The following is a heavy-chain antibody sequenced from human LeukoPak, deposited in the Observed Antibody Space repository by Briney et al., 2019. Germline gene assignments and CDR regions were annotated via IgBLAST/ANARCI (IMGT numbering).Heavy chain of an antibody. D-gene: IGHD3-10*01. J-gene: IGHJ5*02. CDR3: ARGGYGSGSYGRDNWFDP. CDR2: IYHSGST. CDR1: GGSISGGGYS. V-gene: IGHV4-30-2*01. Sequence: SETLSLTCAVSGGSISGGGYSWRWIRQPPGKSLEWIGYIYHSGSTYYNPSLKSRVTISVDRSKNQFSLKLSSVTAADTAVYYCARGGYGSGSYGRDNWFDPWGQGTLVTVSS.